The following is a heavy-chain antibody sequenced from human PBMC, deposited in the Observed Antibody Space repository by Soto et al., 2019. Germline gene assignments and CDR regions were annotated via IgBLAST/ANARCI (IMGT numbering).Heavy chain of an antibody. CDR2: ISAYNGNT. Sequence: SVKVSCKDSGYTFTSYGISWVRQAPGQGLEWMGWISAYNGNTNYAQKLQGRVTMTTDTSTSTAYMELRSLRSDDTAVYYCARDRRSPRYYYYYYGMDVWGQGTTVPVSS. CDR3: ARDRRSPRYYYYYYGMDV. CDR1: GYTFTSYG. V-gene: IGHV1-18*01. J-gene: IGHJ6*02.